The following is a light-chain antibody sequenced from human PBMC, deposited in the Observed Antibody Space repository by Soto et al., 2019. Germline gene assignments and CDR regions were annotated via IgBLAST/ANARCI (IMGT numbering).Light chain of an antibody. CDR2: DVS. Sequence: QSVLTQPASVSGSPGQSITISCTGTSSDVGGYNYVSWYQQHPGKAPKFMIYDVSNRPSEVSNRFAGSESGNTASLTISGLQAVDEADSYCSSYTTTNPPPIVCGTGTKVTV. CDR3: SSYTTTNPPPIV. V-gene: IGLV2-14*01. J-gene: IGLJ1*01. CDR1: SSDVGGYNY.